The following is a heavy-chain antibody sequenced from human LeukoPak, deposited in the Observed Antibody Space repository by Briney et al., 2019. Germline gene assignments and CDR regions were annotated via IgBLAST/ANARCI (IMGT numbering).Heavy chain of an antibody. CDR1: GGSFSGYY. CDR2: INHSGST. D-gene: IGHD3-10*01. CDR3: ARGPAMVRGVINYYYYYMDV. Sequence: PSETLSLTCAVYGGSFSGYYRSWIRQPPGKGLEWIGEINHSGSTNYNPSLKSRVTISVDTSKNQFSLKLSSVTAADTAVYYCARGPAMVRGVINYYYYYMDVWGKGTTVTVSS. V-gene: IGHV4-34*01. J-gene: IGHJ6*03.